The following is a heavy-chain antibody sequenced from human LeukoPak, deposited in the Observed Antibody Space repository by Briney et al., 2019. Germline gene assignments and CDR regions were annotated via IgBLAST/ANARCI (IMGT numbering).Heavy chain of an antibody. V-gene: IGHV4-59*01. J-gene: IGHJ4*02. CDR2: IYYSGST. CDR3: ARGGPSYYGSGSPFDY. Sequence: SETLSLTCTVSGGSISTYYWSWIRQPPGKGLEWIGYIYYSGSTNYNPSLKSRLTISVDTSKNQFSLKLSSVTAADAAVYYRARGGPSYYGSGSPFDYWGQGTLVTISS. D-gene: IGHD3-10*01. CDR1: GGSISTYY.